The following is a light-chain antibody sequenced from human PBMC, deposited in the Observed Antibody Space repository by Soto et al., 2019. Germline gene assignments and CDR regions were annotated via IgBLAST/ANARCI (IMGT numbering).Light chain of an antibody. J-gene: IGKJ2*01. V-gene: IGKV3-15*01. CDR3: QHYNYWPYT. CDR1: HSVNGH. Sequence: MMRTQSPSTLSVSPGERVTLSCRTSHSVNGHVAWYQQNPGQASSPLLYGASTRATGVPARFSGRGSGTEFTLTISSLKSEAFAVYYCQHYNYWPYTFGQGTNVEIK. CDR2: GAS.